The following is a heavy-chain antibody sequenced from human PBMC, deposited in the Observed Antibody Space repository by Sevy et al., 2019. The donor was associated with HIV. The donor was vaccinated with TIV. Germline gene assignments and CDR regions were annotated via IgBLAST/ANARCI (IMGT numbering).Heavy chain of an antibody. CDR2: INPNSGGT. J-gene: IGHJ5*02. CDR1: GYTFTGYY. Sequence: ASVKVSCKASGYTFTGYYMHWVRQAPGQGLEWMGRINPNSGGTNYAQKFQGRVTMTRDTSISTAYMELSRLRSDDTVVYYCAREGYGSGSYSGFDPWGQGTLVTVSS. CDR3: AREGYGSGSYSGFDP. V-gene: IGHV1-2*05. D-gene: IGHD3-10*01.